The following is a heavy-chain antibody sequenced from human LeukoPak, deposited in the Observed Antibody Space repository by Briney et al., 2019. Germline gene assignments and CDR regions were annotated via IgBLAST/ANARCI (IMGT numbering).Heavy chain of an antibody. V-gene: IGHV4-59*01. Sequence: SETLSLTCTVSGGSISTFYWSWIRQPPGKGLEWIGYIHYSGNTNYNPSLKSRVTISVDTSKIQFSLKLSSVTAADTAVYYCARGITSWYYFDYWGQGSLVTVSS. CDR3: ARGITSWYYFDY. D-gene: IGHD1-14*01. J-gene: IGHJ4*02. CDR2: IHYSGNT. CDR1: GGSISTFY.